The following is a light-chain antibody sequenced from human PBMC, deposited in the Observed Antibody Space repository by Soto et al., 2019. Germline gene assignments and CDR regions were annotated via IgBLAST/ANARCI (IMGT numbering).Light chain of an antibody. CDR1: QGIRNN. J-gene: IGKJ1*01. Sequence: AIQMTQSPSSLSASVGDRVTITCRASQGIRNNLGWYQQKPGKAPKLLIYAASTLQSGVPSRFSGSGSGTDFTLIISSLQPEDFATYYCLQDLNYPWTFGQGTKVDIK. CDR2: AAS. CDR3: LQDLNYPWT. V-gene: IGKV1-6*01.